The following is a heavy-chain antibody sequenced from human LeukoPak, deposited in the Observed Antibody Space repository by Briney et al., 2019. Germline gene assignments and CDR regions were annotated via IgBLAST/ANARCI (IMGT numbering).Heavy chain of an antibody. V-gene: IGHV3-33*01. D-gene: IGHD3-3*01. J-gene: IGHJ6*03. CDR2: IWYDGSNK. CDR3: ARDSSVLDRYYMDV. CDR1: GFTFSSYG. Sequence: PGRSLRLSCAASGFTFSSYGVHWVRQAPGKGLEWVAVIWYDGSNKYYADSVKGRFTISRDNSKNTLYLQMNSLRAEDTAVYYCARDSSVLDRYYMDVWGKGTTVTVSS.